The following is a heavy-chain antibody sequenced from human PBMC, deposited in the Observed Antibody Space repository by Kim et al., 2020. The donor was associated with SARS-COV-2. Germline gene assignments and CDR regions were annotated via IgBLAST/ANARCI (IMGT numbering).Heavy chain of an antibody. Sequence: VKVSCKASGGTFSSYAISWVRQAPGQGLEWMGGIIPIFGTANYAQKFQGRVTITADESTSTAYMELSSLRSEDTAVYYCARVSGDGSGGKYYYGMDVWGQGTTVTVSS. CDR2: IIPIFGTA. D-gene: IGHD3-10*01. J-gene: IGHJ6*02. CDR3: ARVSGDGSGGKYYYGMDV. CDR1: GGTFSSYA. V-gene: IGHV1-69*01.